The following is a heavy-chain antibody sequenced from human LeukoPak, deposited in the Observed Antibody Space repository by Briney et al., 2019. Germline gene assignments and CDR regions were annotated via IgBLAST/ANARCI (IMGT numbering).Heavy chain of an antibody. CDR3: ARGSGQYQLPFDY. J-gene: IGHJ4*02. D-gene: IGHD2-2*01. CDR1: GGSISSGSYY. Sequence: SETLSLTCTVSGGSISSGSYYWSWIRQPAGKGLEWIGRIYTSGSTNYNPSLKSRVTISVDTSKNQFSLKLSSVTAADTAVYYCARGSGQYQLPFDYWGQGTLVTVSS. V-gene: IGHV4-61*02. CDR2: IYTSGST.